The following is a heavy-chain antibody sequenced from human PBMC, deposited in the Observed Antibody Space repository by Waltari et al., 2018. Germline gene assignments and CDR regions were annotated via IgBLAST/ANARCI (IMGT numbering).Heavy chain of an antibody. Sequence: QVQLQESGQGLVKPSGTLSLTCAVSGDSISGNYWWSWVRQSPEKGLEWIGPVHHSGQTHYSPSLQSRVTISVDKPKNQFSLNLNSVTAADTAVYYCAGDRAIGLFFDYWGRGTLVTVSS. CDR2: VHHSGQT. D-gene: IGHD2-2*01. CDR1: GDSISGNYW. CDR3: AGDRAIGLFFDY. V-gene: IGHV4-4*02. J-gene: IGHJ4*02.